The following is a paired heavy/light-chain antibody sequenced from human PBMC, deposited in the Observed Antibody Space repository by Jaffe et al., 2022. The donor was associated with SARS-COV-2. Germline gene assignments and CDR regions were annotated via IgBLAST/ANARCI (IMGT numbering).Heavy chain of an antibody. Sequence: EVQLVESGGGLVQPGGSLRLSCATSGFTFSNYWMHWVRQAPGKGLVWVSHINSDGSSTTYADSVKGRFTISRDNAKNTLYLQMNGLRAEDTAVYHCATEMATIPYYYYYMDVWGKGTTVTVSS. V-gene: IGHV3-74*01. CDR2: INSDGSST. CDR3: ATEMATIPYYYYYMDV. J-gene: IGHJ6*03. D-gene: IGHD2-21*01. CDR1: GFTFSNYW.
Light chain of an antibody. CDR1: SSDVGTYNY. V-gene: IGLV2-11*01. CDR3: CSFAGSFTWL. J-gene: IGLJ2*01. Sequence: QSVLTQPRSVSGSPGQSVTISCTGTSSDVGTYNYVSWYQQHPGKAPKVMIYDVSKRPSGVPDRFSGSKSGNTASLTISGLQADDEADYYCCSFAGSFTWLFGGGTKLTVL. CDR2: DVS.